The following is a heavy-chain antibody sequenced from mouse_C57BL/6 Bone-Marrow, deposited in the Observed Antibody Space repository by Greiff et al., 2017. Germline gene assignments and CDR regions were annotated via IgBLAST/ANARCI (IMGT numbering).Heavy chain of an antibody. CDR1: GYTFTEYT. Sequence: QVQLQQSGAELVKPGASVKLSCKASGYTFTEYTIHWVKQRSGQGLEWIGWFYPGSGSIKYNEKFKDKATLTADKSSSTVYMELSRLTSEDSAVYFCARHERVYYYGSSYGWYFDVWGTGTTVTVSS. J-gene: IGHJ1*03. D-gene: IGHD1-1*01. CDR3: ARHERVYYYGSSYGWYFDV. CDR2: FYPGSGSI. V-gene: IGHV1-62-2*01.